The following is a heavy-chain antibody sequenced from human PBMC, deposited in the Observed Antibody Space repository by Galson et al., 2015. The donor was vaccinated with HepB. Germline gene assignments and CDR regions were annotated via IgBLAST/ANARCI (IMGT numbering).Heavy chain of an antibody. J-gene: IGHJ4*02. V-gene: IGHV1-18*01. Sequence: VKVSCKASGYTFSNYGVTWVRQAPGQGLKWMGWISAYNGNTNYAQRFQGRVTMTTDTSTSTAYMELRSLKSDDTAVYYCARDETYYYDSSGYYSGTLFDYWGQGTLVTVSS. CDR1: GYTFSNYG. CDR2: ISAYNGNT. D-gene: IGHD3-22*01. CDR3: ARDETYYYDSSGYYSGTLFDY.